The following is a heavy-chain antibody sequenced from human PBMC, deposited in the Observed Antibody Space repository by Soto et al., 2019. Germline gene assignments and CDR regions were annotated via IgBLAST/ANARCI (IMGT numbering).Heavy chain of an antibody. CDR3: AKDLSRFLEWLPAPFDY. V-gene: IGHV3-30*18. CDR1: GFTFSSYG. CDR2: ISYDGSNK. Sequence: SLRLSCAASGFTFSSYGMHWVRQAPGKGLEWVAVISYDGSNKYYADSVKGRFTISRDNSKNTLYLQMNSLRAEDTAVYYCAKDLSRFLEWLPAPFDYWGQGTLVTVSS. J-gene: IGHJ4*02. D-gene: IGHD3-3*01.